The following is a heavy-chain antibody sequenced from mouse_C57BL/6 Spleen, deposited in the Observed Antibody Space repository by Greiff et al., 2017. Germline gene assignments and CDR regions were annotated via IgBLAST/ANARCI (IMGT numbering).Heavy chain of an antibody. D-gene: IGHD2-3*01. CDR1: GYTFTSYW. CDR2: INPSSGYT. V-gene: IGHV1-7*01. CDR3: ARWGDGYSAWFAY. Sequence: QVQLKESGAELAKPGASVKLSCKASGYTFTSYWMHWVKQRPGQGLEWIGYINPSSGYTKYNQKFKDKATLTADKSSSTAYMQLSSLTYEDSAVYYCARWGDGYSAWFAYWGQGTLVTVSA. J-gene: IGHJ3*01.